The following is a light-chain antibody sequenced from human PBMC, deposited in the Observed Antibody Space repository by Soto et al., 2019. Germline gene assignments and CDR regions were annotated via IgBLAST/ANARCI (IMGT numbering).Light chain of an antibody. CDR2: AAS. CDR3: QQSYSTPGT. J-gene: IGKJ5*01. V-gene: IGKV1-39*01. CDR1: QSISSY. Sequence: DIQMTQSPSSLSASVGDRVTITCRASQSISSYLNWYQQKPGKAPKLLISAASSLQSGVPSRFSGSGSGTDFTLTISSLQPEDFATYYCQQSYSTPGTFGQGTQLVIK.